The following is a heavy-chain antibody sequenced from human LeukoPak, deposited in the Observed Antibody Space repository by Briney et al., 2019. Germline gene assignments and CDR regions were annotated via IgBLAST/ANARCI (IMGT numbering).Heavy chain of an antibody. J-gene: IGHJ3*02. CDR1: GYTFTSYG. V-gene: IGHV1-18*01. Sequence: GASVKVSCKASGYTFTSYGISWVRQAPGQGLEWMGGISAYNGNTNYAQKLQGRVTMTTDTSTSTAYMELRSLRSDDTAVYYCARPVSSSWLDAFDIWGQGTMVTVSS. CDR3: ARPVSSSWLDAFDI. D-gene: IGHD6-13*01. CDR2: ISAYNGNT.